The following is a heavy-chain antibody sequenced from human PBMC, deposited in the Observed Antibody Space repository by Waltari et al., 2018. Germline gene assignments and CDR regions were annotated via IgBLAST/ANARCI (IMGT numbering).Heavy chain of an antibody. CDR2: FDPEDGET. CDR1: GSTLTELS. D-gene: IGHD3-22*01. V-gene: IGHV1-24*01. Sequence: QVQLVQSGAEVKKPGASVKVSCKVSGSTLTELSIHWVRPAPGKGLEWMGGFDPEDGETIYAQKFQGRVTMTEDTSTDTAYMELSSLRSEDTVVYYCATYSRAIVVVLDAFDIWGQGTMVTVSS. CDR3: ATYSRAIVVVLDAFDI. J-gene: IGHJ3*02.